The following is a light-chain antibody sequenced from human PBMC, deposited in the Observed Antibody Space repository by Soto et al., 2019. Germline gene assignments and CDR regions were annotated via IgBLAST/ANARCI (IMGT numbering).Light chain of an antibody. Sequence: EIVLTQSPATLSLSPGERATLSCRASQSVSSNLAWYQQKPGQAPRLLIYDASNRATGIPARFSGSGSGTDFTLTINSLEPEDFAVYYCQQRTNWPPSLTFGGGTKVEIK. CDR1: QSVSSN. V-gene: IGKV3-11*01. CDR2: DAS. J-gene: IGKJ4*01. CDR3: QQRTNWPPSLT.